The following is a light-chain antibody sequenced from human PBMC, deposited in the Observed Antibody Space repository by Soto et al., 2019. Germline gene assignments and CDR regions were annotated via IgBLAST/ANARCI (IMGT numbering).Light chain of an antibody. V-gene: IGLV2-14*01. Sequence: QSALTQPAPVSGSPGQSITISCTGTSGDIGSYNRVSWYQQHPGKAPTLIIYEVTDRPSGASNRFSGSKSGNTASLTISGLQAEDEAEYYCSSYTNINTRACVFGTGTKVTVL. CDR3: SSYTNINTRACV. J-gene: IGLJ1*01. CDR1: SGDIGSYNR. CDR2: EVT.